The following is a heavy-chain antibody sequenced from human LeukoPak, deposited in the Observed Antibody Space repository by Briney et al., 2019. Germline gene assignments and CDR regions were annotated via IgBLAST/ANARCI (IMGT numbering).Heavy chain of an antibody. Sequence: GGSLRLSCAASGFTVSYSYMSWVRQAPGKGLEWVSVIYSGGSTYYADSVKGRFTISRDNSKNTVYLQMNGLRAEDTAVYYCARAPGYCSGDSCYSDAFDIWGQGTMVTVSS. CDR2: IYSGGST. J-gene: IGHJ3*02. D-gene: IGHD2-15*01. CDR3: ARAPGYCSGDSCYSDAFDI. V-gene: IGHV3-66*01. CDR1: GFTVSYSY.